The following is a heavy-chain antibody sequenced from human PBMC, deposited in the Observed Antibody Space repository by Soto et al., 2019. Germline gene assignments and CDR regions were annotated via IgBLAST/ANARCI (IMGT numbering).Heavy chain of an antibody. D-gene: IGHD4-17*01. CDR3: ARAVGGTTSNIDY. J-gene: IGHJ4*02. V-gene: IGHV1-3*01. CDR2: INAGNGNT. Sequence: GASVKVSCKASGYTFTSYAMHWVRQAPGQRLEWMGWINAGNGNTKYSQKFQGRVTITRDTSASTAYMELSSLRSEDTAVYYCARAVGGTTSNIDYWGQGTLVTVSS. CDR1: GYTFTSYA.